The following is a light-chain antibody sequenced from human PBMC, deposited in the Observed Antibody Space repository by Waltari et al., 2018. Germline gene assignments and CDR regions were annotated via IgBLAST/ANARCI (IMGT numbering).Light chain of an antibody. CDR2: KAS. Sequence: DIQMTQSPSTLSAFVGDRVTITCRASQRISRWLAWYQQKPGQAPKLLIYKASTLESGVPSRFSGSGSGTEFTLTISSLQPDDFATYYCQQYNNYPYTFGQGTRLEIK. V-gene: IGKV1-5*03. J-gene: IGKJ2*01. CDR3: QQYNNYPYT. CDR1: QRISRW.